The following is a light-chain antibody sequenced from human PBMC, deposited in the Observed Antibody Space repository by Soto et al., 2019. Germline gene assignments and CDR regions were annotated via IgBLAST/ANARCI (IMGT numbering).Light chain of an antibody. CDR3: QQYGNWPWT. V-gene: IGKV3-15*01. CDR1: QSIGDT. J-gene: IGKJ1*01. CDR2: GAS. Sequence: EIVMTQSPATLSVSPGGRATLSCRASQSIGDTLAWYQQKPGQAPRLLIYGASSRVTVFPARLSGSGCGPDFTLTISSLESDDFEVYYFQQYGNWPWTFGQGNKVEIK.